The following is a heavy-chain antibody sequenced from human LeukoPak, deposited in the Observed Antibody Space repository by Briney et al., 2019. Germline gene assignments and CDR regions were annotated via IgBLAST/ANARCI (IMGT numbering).Heavy chain of an antibody. CDR3: ARVITWYYYGSGSYVDY. J-gene: IGHJ4*02. Sequence: PSETLSLTCAVYGGSFSGYYWSWIRQPPGKGLEWIGDINHSGSTNYNPSLKSRVTISVDTSKNQFSLKLSSVTAADTAVYYCARVITWYYYGSGSYVDYWGQGTLVTVSS. V-gene: IGHV4-34*01. CDR1: GGSFSGYY. CDR2: INHSGST. D-gene: IGHD3-10*01.